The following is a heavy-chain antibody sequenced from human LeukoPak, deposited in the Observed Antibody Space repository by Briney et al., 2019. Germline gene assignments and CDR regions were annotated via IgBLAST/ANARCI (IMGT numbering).Heavy chain of an antibody. CDR3: ARHGSGRSPLAY. V-gene: IGHV4-59*08. Sequence: PSETLSLTCTFSGGSISSYYWSWIRQPPGKGLEWIGYIFYSGTTNYNPSLKSRVTISVDTSKNQFSLNLSSVTSADTAVYYCARHGSGRSPLAYWGQGTLVTVSS. J-gene: IGHJ4*02. D-gene: IGHD3-10*01. CDR2: IFYSGTT. CDR1: GGSISSYY.